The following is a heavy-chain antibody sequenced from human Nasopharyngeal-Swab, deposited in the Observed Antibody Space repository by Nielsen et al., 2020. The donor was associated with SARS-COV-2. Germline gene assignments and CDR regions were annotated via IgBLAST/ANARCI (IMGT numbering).Heavy chain of an antibody. CDR1: GYSFTSYW. D-gene: IGHD2-15*01. J-gene: IGHJ6*03. CDR3: ARRAYCSGGSCYSPPYYYMDV. Sequence: GESLKISCKGSGYSFTSYWISWVRQMPGKGLEWMGRIDPSDSYTNYSPSFQGHVTISADKSISTAYLQWSSLKASDTAMYYCARRAYCSGGSCYSPPYYYMDVWGKGTTVTVSS. CDR2: IDPSDSYT. V-gene: IGHV5-10-1*01.